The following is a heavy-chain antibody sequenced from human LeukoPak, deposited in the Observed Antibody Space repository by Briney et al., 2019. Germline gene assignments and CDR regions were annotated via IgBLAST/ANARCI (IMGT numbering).Heavy chain of an antibody. V-gene: IGHV3-48*03. J-gene: IGHJ4*02. D-gene: IGHD3-10*01. Sequence: SLTLSCTVSGFTFNSYEMNWVRHAPGNGRDWVAYISSSGTTTYYADSVKGRFTISRDNAMKSLYLRMNTLQGEDTAVYYCARDRVIRGVIISDYWGEGTLVTVSP. CDR3: ARDRVIRGVIISDY. CDR1: GFTFNSYE. CDR2: ISSSGTTT.